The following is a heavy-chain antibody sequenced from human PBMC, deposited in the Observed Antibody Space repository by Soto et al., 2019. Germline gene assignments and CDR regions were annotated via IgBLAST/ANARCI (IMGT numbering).Heavy chain of an antibody. D-gene: IGHD6-13*01. CDR3: ARDHGGFEQQLGFDY. J-gene: IGHJ4*02. CDR1: GFTFSSYA. CDR2: ISYDGSNK. V-gene: IGHV3-30-3*01. Sequence: GGSLRLSCAASGFTFSSYAMHWVRQAPGKGLEWVAVISYDGSNKYYADSVKGRFTISRDNSKNTLYLQVNSLRAEDTAVYYCARDHGGFEQQLGFDYWGQGTLVTVSS.